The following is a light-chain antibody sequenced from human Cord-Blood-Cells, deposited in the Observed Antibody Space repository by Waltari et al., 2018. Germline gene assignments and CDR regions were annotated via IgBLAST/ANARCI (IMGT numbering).Light chain of an antibody. CDR1: QSVSSN. J-gene: IGKJ1*01. V-gene: IGKV3-15*01. CDR2: GAS. CDR3: QQYNNWPPWT. Sequence: EILMTQSPATLSVSPGERATLSCRASQSVSSNLVWYQQKPGQAPRLLIYGASTRATGIPARFSGSGSGTEFTLTISSLQSEDFAVYYCQQYNNWPPWTFGQGTKVEIK.